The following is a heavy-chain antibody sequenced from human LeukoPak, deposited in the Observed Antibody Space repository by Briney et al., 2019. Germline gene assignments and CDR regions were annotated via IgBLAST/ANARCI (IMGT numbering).Heavy chain of an antibody. Sequence: GGSLRLSCAASGFTFSSYAMSWVRQAPGKGLEWVSRISGSGGTTYYADSVKGRFSISRDNSKNTLYLQMNSLRAEDTAVYYCAKDLRRRYYDSSGYYPTFDYWGQGTLVTVSS. CDR2: ISGSGGTT. CDR3: AKDLRRRYYDSSGYYPTFDY. CDR1: GFTFSSYA. J-gene: IGHJ4*02. D-gene: IGHD3-22*01. V-gene: IGHV3-23*01.